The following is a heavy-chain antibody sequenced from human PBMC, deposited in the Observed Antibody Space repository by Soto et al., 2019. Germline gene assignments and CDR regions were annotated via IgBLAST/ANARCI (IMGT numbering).Heavy chain of an antibody. D-gene: IGHD3-10*01. CDR1: GFIFSTYG. CDR2: IWYDGSNK. CDR3: ARDTHHYLDY. J-gene: IGHJ4*02. Sequence: QMQLVESGGGVVQPGRSLRLSCATSGFIFSTYGIHWVRQAPGKGLEWVAVIWYDGSNKYYADSVMGRFTISRDNSKNTLYLEMNSVRAEDTAVYYCARDTHHYLDYWGQGTLVTVSS. V-gene: IGHV3-33*01.